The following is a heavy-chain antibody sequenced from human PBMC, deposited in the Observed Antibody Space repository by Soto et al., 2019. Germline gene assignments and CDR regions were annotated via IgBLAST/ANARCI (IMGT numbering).Heavy chain of an antibody. Sequence: SVKVSCKASGGTFSSYAISWVRQAPGQGLEWMGGIIPIFGTANYAQKFQGRVTITADESTSTAYMELSSLRSGDTAVYYCARDYYDSSGPPGTFDYWGPGTLVTVSS. D-gene: IGHD3-22*01. V-gene: IGHV1-69*13. CDR1: GGTFSSYA. CDR3: ARDYYDSSGPPGTFDY. CDR2: IIPIFGTA. J-gene: IGHJ4*02.